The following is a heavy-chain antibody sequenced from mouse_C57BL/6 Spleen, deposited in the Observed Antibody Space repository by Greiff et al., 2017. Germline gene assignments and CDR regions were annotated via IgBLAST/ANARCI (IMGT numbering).Heavy chain of an antibody. CDR3: AREGLTGTWGCAY. CDR2: INPSSGYT. CDR1: GYTFTSYT. J-gene: IGHJ3*01. Sequence: QVTLKESGAELARPGASVKMSCKASGYTFTSYTMHWVKQRPGQGLEWIGYINPSSGYTKYNQKFKDKATLTADKSSSTAYMQLSSLTSEDSAVYYCAREGLTGTWGCAYWGQGTLVTVSA. D-gene: IGHD4-1*01. V-gene: IGHV1-4*01.